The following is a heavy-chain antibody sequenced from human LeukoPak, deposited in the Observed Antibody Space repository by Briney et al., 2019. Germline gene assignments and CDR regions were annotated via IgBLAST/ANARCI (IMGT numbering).Heavy chain of an antibody. J-gene: IGHJ4*01. CDR2: IHYSGGT. Sequence: SETLSLTCTVSGGSISNYYWSWIRQPPGKALEWIGYIHYSGGTNYNPSLKSRVSISVDTSKNQFSLRLTSVTAADAAVFYCARGAWFATGGYDYWGQGTLVTVSS. V-gene: IGHV4-59*01. CDR1: GGSISNYY. CDR3: ARGAWFATGGYDY. D-gene: IGHD3-10*01.